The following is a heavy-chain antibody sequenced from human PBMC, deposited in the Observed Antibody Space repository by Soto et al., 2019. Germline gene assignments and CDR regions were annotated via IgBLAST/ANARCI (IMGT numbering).Heavy chain of an antibody. Sequence: QVQLVESGGGVVQPGRSLRLSCAASGFTFSSYAMHWVRQAPGKGLEWVAVISYDGSNKYYADSVKGRFTISRDNSKNTLYLQMNSLRAEDTAVYYCARSGYCSSTSGPGESMDVWGQGTTVTVSS. CDR1: GFTFSSYA. D-gene: IGHD2-2*01. V-gene: IGHV3-30-3*01. CDR2: ISYDGSNK. CDR3: ARSGYCSSTSGPGESMDV. J-gene: IGHJ6*02.